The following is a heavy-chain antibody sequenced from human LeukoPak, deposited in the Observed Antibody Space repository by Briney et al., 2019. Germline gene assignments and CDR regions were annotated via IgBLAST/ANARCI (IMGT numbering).Heavy chain of an antibody. V-gene: IGHV3-23*01. CDR2: ISGSCGST. J-gene: IGHJ6*02. D-gene: IGHD6-19*01. CDR1: GYTFSSNA. CDR3: AKDGYSSGWSREDGMDV. Sequence: PGGSLRLSCIASGYTFSSNAMSWVCQAQGKGRELVSAISGSCGSTYYADSVKGRFTISRDNSKNTLYLQMNSLRAEDTAVYYCAKDGYSSGWSREDGMDVWGQGTTVTVSS.